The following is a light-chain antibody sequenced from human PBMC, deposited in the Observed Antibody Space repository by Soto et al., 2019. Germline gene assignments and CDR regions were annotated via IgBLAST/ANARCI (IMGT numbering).Light chain of an antibody. V-gene: IGKV3-20*01. CDR1: EIVTSSY. CDR2: GAS. J-gene: IGKJ2*01. CDR3: QQYDTSLWAYT. Sequence: ELVLTQSPVTLSLSPGERATLSCRASEIVTSSYLAWYQQKPGQPPRLLIYGASDRAAGIPDRFSGSGSGTDFNLTISRLEPADFAVYYCQQYDTSLWAYTFGQGTKLEIK.